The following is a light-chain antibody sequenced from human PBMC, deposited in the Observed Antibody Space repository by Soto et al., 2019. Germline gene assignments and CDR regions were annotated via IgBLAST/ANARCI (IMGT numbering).Light chain of an antibody. CDR3: QQASSFPRT. CDR1: QDIGNL. Sequence: DIQMSQSPSFVSAAVGDRVTLTCRASQDIGNLLVWYQQKPGKAPTLLIYTTSNLQRGVPSRFSGSGSGTHFTLTISSLQPEDFATYYCQQASSFPRTSGQGTKVDIK. V-gene: IGKV1-12*01. CDR2: TTS. J-gene: IGKJ1*01.